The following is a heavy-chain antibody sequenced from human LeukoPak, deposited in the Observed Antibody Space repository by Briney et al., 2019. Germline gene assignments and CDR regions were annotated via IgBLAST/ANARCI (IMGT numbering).Heavy chain of an antibody. CDR3: ARDGSGGSYLGVGN. J-gene: IGHJ4*02. V-gene: IGHV1-2*02. CDR1: GYTFTGYY. Sequence: ASVKVSCKASGYTFTGYYMHWVRQAPGQGLEWTGWINPNSGGTNYAQKFQGRVTMTRDTSISTAYMELGRLRSDDTAVYYCARDGSGGSYLGVGNWGQGTLVTVSS. CDR2: INPNSGGT. D-gene: IGHD2-15*01.